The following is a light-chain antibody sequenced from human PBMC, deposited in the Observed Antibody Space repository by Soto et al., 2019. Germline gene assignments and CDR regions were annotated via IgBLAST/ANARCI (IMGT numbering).Light chain of an antibody. V-gene: IGKV3-11*01. J-gene: IGKJ1*01. CDR2: DAS. CDR3: QQRSNWPPWT. Sequence: EIVLTQSPATLSLSPGERATLSCRASQSVSSYLAWYQQKPGQAPRLLIYDASNRATSIPARFSGSGSGTDFTLTIISLEPADVAVYYCQQRSNWPPWTFGQGTKVEIK. CDR1: QSVSSY.